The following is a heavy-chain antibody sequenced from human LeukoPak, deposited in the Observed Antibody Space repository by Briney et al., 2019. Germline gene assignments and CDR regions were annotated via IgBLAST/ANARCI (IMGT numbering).Heavy chain of an antibody. V-gene: IGHV4-34*01. CDR3: ARHSLRTGDY. D-gene: IGHD5/OR15-5a*01. J-gene: IGHJ4*02. CDR1: GGSFSGYY. Sequence: SETLSLTCAVYGGSFSGYYWSWIRQPPGKGLEWIGSIYYSGSTYYNPSLKSRVTISVDTSKNQFSLKLSSVTAADTAVYYCARHSLRTGDYWGQGTLVTVSS. CDR2: IYYSGST.